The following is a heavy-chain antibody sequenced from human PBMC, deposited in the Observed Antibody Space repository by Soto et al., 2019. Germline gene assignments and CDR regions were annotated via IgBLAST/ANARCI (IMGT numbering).Heavy chain of an antibody. CDR2: IYHSGST. D-gene: IGHD1-26*01. CDR1: GGSISSGGYS. J-gene: IGHJ5*02. CDR3: ASRPSGSGFDP. V-gene: IGHV4-30-2*01. Sequence: QLQLQESGSGLVKPSQTLSLTCAVSGGSISSGGYSWIWIRQPPGKGLEWIGYIYHSGSTYYSPPLKSRVTISVDRSKTQFSLKLSSVTAADTAVYYCASRPSGSGFDPWGQGTLVTVSS.